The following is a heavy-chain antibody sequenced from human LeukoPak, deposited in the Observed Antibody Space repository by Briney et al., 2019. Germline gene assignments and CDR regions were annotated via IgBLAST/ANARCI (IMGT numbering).Heavy chain of an antibody. D-gene: IGHD2/OR15-2a*01. J-gene: IGHJ6*03. V-gene: IGHV3-7*01. CDR3: ARSPFLGSYYMDV. CDR2: IKQDGSGK. Sequence: GGSLRLSCAASGFTFSSHWMSWVRQAPGKGLEWVAIIKQDGSGKYYVDSVKGRFTISRDNAKNSLYLQMNSLSAEDTAVYYCARSPFLGSYYMDVWGKGTTVTVSS. CDR1: GFTFSSHW.